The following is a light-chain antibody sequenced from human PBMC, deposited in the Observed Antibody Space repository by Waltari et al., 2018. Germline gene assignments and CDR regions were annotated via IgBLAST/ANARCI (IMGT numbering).Light chain of an antibody. CDR3: QQCYTPPYT. V-gene: IGKV4-1*01. J-gene: IGKJ2*01. Sequence: DIVMTQSPDSLAVSLGERATINCTSSQSVLSISNNKNYLGWYQQKSGQPPNLLISWAYTRESGVPARFRGSGAVTDFTLTISSLQAEDVAVYYCQQCYTPPYTFGQGTNLEI. CDR2: WAY. CDR1: QSVLSISNNKNY.